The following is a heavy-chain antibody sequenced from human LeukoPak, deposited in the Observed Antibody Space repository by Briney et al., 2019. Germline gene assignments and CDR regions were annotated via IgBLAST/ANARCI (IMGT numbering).Heavy chain of an antibody. CDR3: AKVRMYYDSSGYYSRNYFDY. D-gene: IGHD3-22*01. Sequence: GGSPRLSCAASGFTFSGYAMSWVRQAPGKGLEWVSAISGSGGSTYYADSVKGRFTISRDNSKNTLYLQMNSLRAEDTAVYYCAKVRMYYDSSGYYSRNYFDYWGQGTLVTVSS. CDR1: GFTFSGYA. V-gene: IGHV3-23*01. CDR2: ISGSGGST. J-gene: IGHJ4*02.